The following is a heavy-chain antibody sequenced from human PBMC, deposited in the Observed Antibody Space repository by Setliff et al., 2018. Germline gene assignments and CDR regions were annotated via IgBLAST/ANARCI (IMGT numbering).Heavy chain of an antibody. CDR2: ISAYSDDT. D-gene: IGHD3-22*01. CDR3: AYDSSGYYPGY. J-gene: IGHJ4*02. Sequence: GASVKVSCKASGHTFITFGISWVRQAPGQGPEWMGWISAYSDDTKYAEKFQGRVTMTMDTSTGTAYMELRSLRSDDTAVYICAYDSSGYYPGYWGQGTLVTVSS. CDR1: GHTFITFG. V-gene: IGHV1-18*01.